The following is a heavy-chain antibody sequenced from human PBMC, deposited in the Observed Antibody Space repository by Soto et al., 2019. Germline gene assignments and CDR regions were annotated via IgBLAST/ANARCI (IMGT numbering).Heavy chain of an antibody. J-gene: IGHJ4*02. CDR3: ARDGTAYSSGWPMDY. V-gene: IGHV3-33*01. CDR2: IWYDGSNK. CDR1: GFIFSSYG. D-gene: IGHD6-19*01. Sequence: GGSLRLSCAASGFIFSSYGMHWVRQAPGKGLEWVAVIWYDGSNKYYGDSVKGRFTISRDNSKNTLYLQMYSLRDEDTAVYYCARDGTAYSSGWPMDYWGRETLVTVSS.